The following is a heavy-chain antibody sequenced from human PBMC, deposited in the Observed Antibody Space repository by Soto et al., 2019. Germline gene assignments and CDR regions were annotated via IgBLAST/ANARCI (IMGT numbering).Heavy chain of an antibody. D-gene: IGHD6-13*01. CDR3: AKDRAPCAASGTGPMDV. V-gene: IGHV3-30*18. Sequence: QVQLVESGGGVVQPGRSLRLSCAASGFTFSSYGMHWVRQAPGKGLEWVAVISYDGSNKYYADSVKGRFTISRDNSKNPLYLQMHSLRAEDTAVYYCAKDRAPCAASGTGPMDVWGQGTTVTVSS. J-gene: IGHJ6*02. CDR1: GFTFSSYG. CDR2: ISYDGSNK.